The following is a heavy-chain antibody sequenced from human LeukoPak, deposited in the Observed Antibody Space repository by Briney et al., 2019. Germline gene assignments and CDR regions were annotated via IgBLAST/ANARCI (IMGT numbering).Heavy chain of an antibody. V-gene: IGHV3-20*04. CDR1: GFTFSSYG. CDR2: INWNGGST. D-gene: IGHD3-10*01. Sequence: GGSLRLSCAASGFTFSSYGMHWVRQAPGKGLEWVSGINWNGGSTGYADSVKGRFTISRDNAKNSLYLQMNSLRAEDTALYYCARQEAKRITMVRGVILSPALGYWGQGILVTVSS. J-gene: IGHJ4*02. CDR3: ARQEAKRITMVRGVILSPALGY.